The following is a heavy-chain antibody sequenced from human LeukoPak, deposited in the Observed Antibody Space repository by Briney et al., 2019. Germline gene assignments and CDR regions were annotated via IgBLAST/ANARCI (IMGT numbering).Heavy chain of an antibody. D-gene: IGHD6-13*01. CDR2: INHSGSI. V-gene: IGHV4-34*01. CDR3: ARRKSDRSSWFPGISNYFDY. Sequence: SETLSLTCAVYGGSFRGYYWSWIRQPPGKGLAWIGEINHSGSINYNPSLKSRVTISVDTSKNQFSLKLSSVTAADTAVYYCARRKSDRSSWFPGISNYFDYWGQGALVTVSS. J-gene: IGHJ4*02. CDR1: GGSFRGYY.